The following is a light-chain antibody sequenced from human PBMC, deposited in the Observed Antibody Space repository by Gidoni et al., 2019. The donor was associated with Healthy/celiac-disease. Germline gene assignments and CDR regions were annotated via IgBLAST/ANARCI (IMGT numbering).Light chain of an antibody. Sequence: SYELTHPPSVSVSPGQTARIPCSGDSLPKQYAYWYPQKPGQAPVLVINKDSERPSGIPERFSGSSSGTTVTLTISGVQAEDEADYYCQSADSSGTYVFGTGTKVTVL. CDR2: KDS. V-gene: IGLV3-25*02. J-gene: IGLJ1*01. CDR3: QSADSSGTYV. CDR1: SLPKQY.